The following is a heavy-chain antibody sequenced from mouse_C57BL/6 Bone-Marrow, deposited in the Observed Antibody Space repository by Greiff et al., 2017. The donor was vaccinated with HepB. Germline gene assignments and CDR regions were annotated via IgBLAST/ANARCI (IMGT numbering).Heavy chain of an antibody. CDR3: ARQTAQATYAMDY. CDR1: GFSLTSYG. CDR2: IWGVGST. V-gene: IGHV2-6*01. Sequence: VQRVESGPGLVAPSQSLFITCTVSGFSLTSYGVDWVRQSPGKGLEWLGVIWGVGSTNYNSALKSRLSISKDNSKSQVFLKMNSLQTDDTAMYYCARQTAQATYAMDYWGQGTSVTVSS. J-gene: IGHJ4*01. D-gene: IGHD3-2*02.